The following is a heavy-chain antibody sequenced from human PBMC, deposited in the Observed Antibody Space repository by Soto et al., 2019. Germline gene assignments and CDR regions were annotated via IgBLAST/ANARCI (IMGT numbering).Heavy chain of an antibody. CDR3: ARGGISHWAYFYYMDV. CDR1: GGSISSSSNH. D-gene: IGHD2-21*01. Sequence: SETLSLTCTVSGGSISSSSNHWGWIRQPPGKGLEWIGEINHLGSINYNPSLKSRVTMSVDTSKNQFSLTLNSVTAADTATYYCARGGISHWAYFYYMDVWDRGTTVTVSS. V-gene: IGHV4-39*07. J-gene: IGHJ6*03. CDR2: INHLGSI.